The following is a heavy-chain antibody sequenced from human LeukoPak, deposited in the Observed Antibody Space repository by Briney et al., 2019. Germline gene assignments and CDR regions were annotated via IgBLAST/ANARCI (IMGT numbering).Heavy chain of an antibody. V-gene: IGHV3-23*01. CDR2: FSGSSGST. D-gene: IGHD4-23*01. CDR1: GFTFSSYA. Sequence: GGSLRLSCAASGFTFSSYAMSWVRQAPGKGLEWVSAFSGSSGSTYYADSVKGRFTISRDNSKNSLYLHMNSLRAEDTAVYYCARDYGGSSPFDYWGQGTLVTVSS. CDR3: ARDYGGSSPFDY. J-gene: IGHJ4*02.